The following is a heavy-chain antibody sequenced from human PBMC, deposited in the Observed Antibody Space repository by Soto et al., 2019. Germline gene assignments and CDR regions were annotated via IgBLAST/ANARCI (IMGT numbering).Heavy chain of an antibody. CDR2: INAGNGNT. D-gene: IGHD4-17*01. V-gene: IGHV1-3*01. CDR1: GYTFTSYA. J-gene: IGHJ3*02. CDR3: ATDYGDYADAFDI. Sequence: AASVKVSCKASGYTFTSYAMHWVRQAPGQRLEWMGWINAGNGNTKYSQKFQGRVTITRDTSASTAYMELSSLRSEDTAVYYCATDYGDYADAFDIWGQGTMVTVSS.